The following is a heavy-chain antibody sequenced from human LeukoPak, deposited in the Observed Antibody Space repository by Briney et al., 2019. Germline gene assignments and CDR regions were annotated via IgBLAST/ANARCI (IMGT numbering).Heavy chain of an antibody. Sequence: SVKVSCKASGGTFSSYAISWVRQAPGQGLEWMGGIIPIFGTANYAQKFQGRVTITTDESTSTAYMELSSLRSEDTAVYHCARTYTAAGMDYCYYMDVWGKGTTVTVSS. CDR2: IIPIFGTA. CDR3: ARTYTAAGMDYCYYMDV. J-gene: IGHJ6*03. V-gene: IGHV1-69*05. CDR1: GGTFSSYA. D-gene: IGHD6-13*01.